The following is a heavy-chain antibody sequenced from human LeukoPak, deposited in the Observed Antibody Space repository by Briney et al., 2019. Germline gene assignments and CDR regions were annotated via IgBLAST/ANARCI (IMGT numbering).Heavy chain of an antibody. V-gene: IGHV3-7*01. D-gene: IGHD2-21*02. CDR3: ARAHLYPLVTALSYDAFDI. J-gene: IGHJ3*02. Sequence: GGSLRLSCAASGFTFSSYWMSWVRQAPGKGPEWVANIKEDGSENYYVDSVKGRFTISRDNAKNSLYLQMNSPRAEDTAVYFCARAHLYPLVTALSYDAFDIWGQGTMVTVSS. CDR2: IKEDGSEN. CDR1: GFTFSSYW.